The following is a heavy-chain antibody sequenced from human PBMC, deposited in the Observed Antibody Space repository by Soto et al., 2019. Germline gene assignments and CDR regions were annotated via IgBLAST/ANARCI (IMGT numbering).Heavy chain of an antibody. Sequence: GGSLRLSCAASGFTSSSYAMHWVRQAPGKGLEWVAVISYDGSNEYYADSVKGRFTISRDNFKNTLYLQLSSLRADDTALYHCARGGGGNSKYFFDCWGQGTLVTVSS. J-gene: IGHJ4*02. CDR1: GFTSSSYA. V-gene: IGHV3-30-3*01. CDR3: ARGGGGNSKYFFDC. D-gene: IGHD2-21*02. CDR2: ISYDGSNE.